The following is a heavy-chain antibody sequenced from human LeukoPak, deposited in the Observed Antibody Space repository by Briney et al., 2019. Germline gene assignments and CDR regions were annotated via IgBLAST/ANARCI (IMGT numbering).Heavy chain of an antibody. D-gene: IGHD5-24*01. J-gene: IGHJ4*02. CDR1: GFPLSSNA. Sequence: GGSLRLSCAASGFPLSSNAMSWVRQAPGKGLVWVSAISSGVDSTYYADSVKGRFTISRDNSKNTLYLQMNSLRAEDTAVYYCAKGKNGSDYWGQGTLVTVSS. CDR3: AKGKNGSDY. V-gene: IGHV3-23*01. CDR2: ISSGVDST.